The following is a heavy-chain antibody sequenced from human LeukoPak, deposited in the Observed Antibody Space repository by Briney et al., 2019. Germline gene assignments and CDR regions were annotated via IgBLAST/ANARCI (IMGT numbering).Heavy chain of an antibody. CDR2: INPNSGGT. V-gene: IGHV1-2*02. D-gene: IGHD2-21*01. Sequence: GASVKVSCKASGYTFTGLYIHWVRQAPGQGLEWMGWINPNSGGTNYAQKLQGRVTMTTDTSTSTAYMELRSLRSDDTAVYYCARAWGNCGGDCYSDYWGQGTLVTVSS. CDR1: GYTFTGLY. J-gene: IGHJ4*02. CDR3: ARAWGNCGGDCYSDY.